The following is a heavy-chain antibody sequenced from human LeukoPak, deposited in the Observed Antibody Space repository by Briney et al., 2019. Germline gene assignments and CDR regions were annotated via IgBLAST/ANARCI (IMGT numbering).Heavy chain of an antibody. CDR1: GFTFDDYG. CDR3: ARASKWGGYFDY. Sequence: PGESLRLSCAASGFTFDDYGMSWVRQAPGKGLEWVSGIHWYGGSTGYADSVKGRFTISRDNAKNSLYLQMNSLRAEDTALYYCARASKWGGYFDYWGQGTLVTVSS. CDR2: IHWYGGST. D-gene: IGHD7-27*01. J-gene: IGHJ4*02. V-gene: IGHV3-20*04.